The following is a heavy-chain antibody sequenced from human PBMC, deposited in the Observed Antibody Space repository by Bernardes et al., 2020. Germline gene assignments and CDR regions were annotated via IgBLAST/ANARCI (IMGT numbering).Heavy chain of an antibody. Sequence: SGHTLMKPTQTLSLTCTFSGFSLSHSRVGVGWSRQPPGTALSWLALIYWDDDKRYIPSLKSMLTITKDTSKNQVVLTMTNIDPVDTATYYCAHILSGSYPFGYWGQGTLVTVSS. D-gene: IGHD1-26*01. J-gene: IGHJ4*02. CDR1: GFSLSHSRVG. V-gene: IGHV2-5*02. CDR3: AHILSGSYPFGY. CDR2: IYWDDDK.